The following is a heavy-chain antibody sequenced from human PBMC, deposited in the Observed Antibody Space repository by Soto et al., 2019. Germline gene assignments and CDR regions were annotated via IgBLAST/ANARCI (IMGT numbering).Heavy chain of an antibody. D-gene: IGHD2-2*01. Sequence: GESLKISCKGSGYSFTSYWISWVRQMPGKGLEWMGRIDPSDSYTNYSPSFQGHVTISADKSISTAYLQWSSLKASDTAMYYCASSPRGYCSSTSCRELGNYYGMVVWGQGTTVTVSS. J-gene: IGHJ6*02. CDR2: IDPSDSYT. CDR3: ASSPRGYCSSTSCRELGNYYGMVV. V-gene: IGHV5-10-1*01. CDR1: GYSFTSYW.